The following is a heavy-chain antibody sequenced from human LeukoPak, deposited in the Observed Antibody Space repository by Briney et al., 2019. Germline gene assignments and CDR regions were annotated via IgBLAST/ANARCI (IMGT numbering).Heavy chain of an antibody. CDR3: TRLGSSGWYNWFDP. D-gene: IGHD6-19*01. CDR1: GFTFSGSA. V-gene: IGHV3-73*01. J-gene: IGHJ5*02. CDR2: IRSKANSYAP. Sequence: GGSLRLSCAASGFTFSGSAMHWVRQASGKGLEWVGRIRSKANSYAPAYAASVKGRSTISRDDSPNPEYLQMTSLTTEDTAVYYCTRLGSSGWYNWFDPWGQGTLVTVSS.